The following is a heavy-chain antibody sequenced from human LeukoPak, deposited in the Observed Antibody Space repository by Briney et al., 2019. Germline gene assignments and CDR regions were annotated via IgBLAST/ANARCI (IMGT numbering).Heavy chain of an antibody. J-gene: IGHJ4*02. CDR1: GFTFSSYA. D-gene: IGHD2-2*01. Sequence: GRSLRLSCAASGFTFSSYAMHWVRQAPGKGLEWVAVISYDGSNKYYADSVKGRFTISRDNSKNTLYLQMNSLRAEDTAVYYCARDGSKAAAQIRYYFDYWGQGTLVTVSS. CDR2: ISYDGSNK. CDR3: ARDGSKAAAQIRYYFDY. V-gene: IGHV3-30-3*01.